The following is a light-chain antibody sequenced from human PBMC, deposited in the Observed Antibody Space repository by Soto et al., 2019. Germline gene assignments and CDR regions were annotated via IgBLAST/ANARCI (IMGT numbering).Light chain of an antibody. CDR3: QVWYSSSDHVV. CDR2: YDS. J-gene: IGLJ2*01. CDR1: NIGSKS. V-gene: IGLV3-21*04. Sequence: SYELTQPPSVSVAPGKTARITCGGNNIGSKSVHWYQQKPGQAPVLVIYYDSDRPSGIPERFSGSNSGNTAALTISRVEAGDEADDYCQVWYSSSDHVVFGGGTKLTVL.